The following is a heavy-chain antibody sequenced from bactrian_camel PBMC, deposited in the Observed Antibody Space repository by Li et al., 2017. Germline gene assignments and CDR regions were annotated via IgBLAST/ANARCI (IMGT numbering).Heavy chain of an antibody. V-gene: IGHV3S6*01. CDR2: ILRDGSTT. CDR3: ERDPTLSGLPY. D-gene: IGHD1*01. J-gene: IGHJ4*01. CDR1: GYGYNSRC. Sequence: QLVESGGGSVQAGGSLRLSCVLSGYGYNSRCMAWVRQAPGKGLEWVSSILRDGSTTYSADSVKGRFTISKDNAKNTVYLQMNSLQPEDAAVSYCERDPTLSGLPYWVQGTQVTVS.